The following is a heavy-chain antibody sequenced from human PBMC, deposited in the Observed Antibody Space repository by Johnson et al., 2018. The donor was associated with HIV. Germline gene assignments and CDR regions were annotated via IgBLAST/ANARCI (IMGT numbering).Heavy chain of an antibody. D-gene: IGHD3-9*01. J-gene: IGHJ3*02. CDR2: IYSGGST. V-gene: IGHV3-66*02. CDR3: ASYDILTGYYAFDI. CDR1: GFTVSSNY. Sequence: VQLVESGGGLVQPGGSLRLSCAASGFTVSSNYMSWVRQAPGKGLECVSVIYSGGSTYYADSVKGRFTISRDNSKNTLYLQMNSLRAEDTAVYYCASYDILTGYYAFDIWGQGTMVTVSS.